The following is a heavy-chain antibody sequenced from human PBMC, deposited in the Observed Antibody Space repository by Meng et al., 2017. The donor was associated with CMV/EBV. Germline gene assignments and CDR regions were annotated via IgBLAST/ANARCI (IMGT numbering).Heavy chain of an antibody. CDR1: GGSFSGYY. CDR2: INHSGST. D-gene: IGHD3-3*01. CDR3: ARVSDFWTEGGLDY. J-gene: IGHJ4*02. V-gene: IGHV4-34*01. Sequence: SQTLSLTCAVYGGSFSGYYWSWIRQPPGKGLEWIGEINHSGSTNYNPSLKSRVTISVDTSKNQFSLKLSSVTAADTAVYYCARVSDFWTEGGLDYWGQGTLVTVSS.